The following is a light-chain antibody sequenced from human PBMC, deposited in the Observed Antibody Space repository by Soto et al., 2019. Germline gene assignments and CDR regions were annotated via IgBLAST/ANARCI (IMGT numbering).Light chain of an antibody. V-gene: IGKV1-33*01. CDR1: QDIRNY. CDR2: DAS. J-gene: IGKJ2*01. Sequence: DIQMTQSPSSLSASVGDRVTITCQASQDIRNYLNWYQQKPGKAPKFLIYDASNLERGVPSRFSGSGSGTDFIFTISSLQPEDIGTYYCQQYDNLAFTFGQGTKVDIK. CDR3: QQYDNLAFT.